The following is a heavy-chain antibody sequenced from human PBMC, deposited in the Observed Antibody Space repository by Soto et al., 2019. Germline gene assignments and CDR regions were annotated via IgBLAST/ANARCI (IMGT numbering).Heavy chain of an antibody. CDR2: INPNSGGT. CDR1: GYTFTSYD. D-gene: IGHD6-19*01. Sequence: ASVKVSCKASGYTFTSYDINWVRQAPGQGPEWMGWINPNSGGTNYAQKFQGWVTMTRDTSISTAYMELSRLRSDDTAVYYCARFATSAVAGFDYWGQGTLVTVSS. J-gene: IGHJ4*02. CDR3: ARFATSAVAGFDY. V-gene: IGHV1-2*04.